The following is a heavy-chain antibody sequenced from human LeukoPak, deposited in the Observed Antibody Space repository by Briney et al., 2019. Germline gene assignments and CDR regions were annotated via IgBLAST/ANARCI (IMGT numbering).Heavy chain of an antibody. V-gene: IGHV3-23*01. Sequence: GGSLRLSCAASGFTFSSYAMSWVRQAPWKGLEGVSAISGSGGSTYYADSVKGRFTISRDNSKNTLYLQMNSLRAEDTAVYYCAKNPYDILTGPYFDYWGQGTLVTVSS. D-gene: IGHD3-9*01. J-gene: IGHJ4*02. CDR3: AKNPYDILTGPYFDY. CDR1: GFTFSSYA. CDR2: ISGSGGST.